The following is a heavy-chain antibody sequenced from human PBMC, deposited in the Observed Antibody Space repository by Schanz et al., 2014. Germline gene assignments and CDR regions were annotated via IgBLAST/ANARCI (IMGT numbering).Heavy chain of an antibody. CDR2: IIPILGIA. V-gene: IGHV1-69*04. D-gene: IGHD5-12*01. J-gene: IGHJ3*02. CDR3: ARGGGPEDVFDI. CDR1: RYTFNTYG. Sequence: QGQLVQSGPEVKEPGASVKVSCEASRYTFNTYGLNWVRQAPGQGLEWMGRIIPILGIANYAQKFQGRVTITADTSTNTAYMELSSLRSDDTAVYYCARGGGPEDVFDIWGQGTILTVSS.